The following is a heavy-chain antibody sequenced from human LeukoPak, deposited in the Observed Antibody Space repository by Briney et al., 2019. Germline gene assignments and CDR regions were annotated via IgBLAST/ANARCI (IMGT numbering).Heavy chain of an antibody. CDR2: ISSSRDTT. J-gene: IGHJ5*01. D-gene: IGHD3-22*01. Sequence: GGSLRLSCEVSGVTFSSYGVNWVRQAPGKGLEWISLISSSRDTTYYADSVKGRFTISRDNSKNTVYLQMSTLRAEDTAIYYCAKVRRAFSNNYDSLDTWGHGTLVTVSS. CDR3: AKVRRAFSNNYDSLDT. CDR1: GVTFSSYG. V-gene: IGHV3-23*01.